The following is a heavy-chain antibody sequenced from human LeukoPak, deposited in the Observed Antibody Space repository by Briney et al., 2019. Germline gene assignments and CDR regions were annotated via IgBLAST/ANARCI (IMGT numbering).Heavy chain of an antibody. CDR2: ITSSSNYI. Sequence: PGGSLRLSCAASGLTFSGYVMSWVRQAPGKGLEWVSSITSSSNYIYYASSVRGRFTISRDNAKNSLYLQMNSLRAEDTAVYYCARDLRLWGQGTLVTVSS. J-gene: IGHJ4*02. V-gene: IGHV3-21*01. CDR3: ARDLRL. CDR1: GLTFSGYV.